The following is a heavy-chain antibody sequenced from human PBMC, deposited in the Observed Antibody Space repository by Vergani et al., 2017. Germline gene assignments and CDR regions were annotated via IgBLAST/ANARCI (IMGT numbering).Heavy chain of an antibody. CDR1: GLRFKDAW. D-gene: IGHD6-19*01. Sequence: EVQLVESGGGLVKPGGSLRLSCAASGLRFKDAWMAWVRQTPGQGLEWVGHIKTKDHDDATDYSAAVKGRFIISRDDSTSTIYLQMNRLKTEDTGVYYCTTLDLIALSAMFDYWGRGTLVSVSS. J-gene: IGHJ4*02. CDR3: TTLDLIALSAMFDY. CDR2: IKTKDHDDAT. V-gene: IGHV3-15*01.